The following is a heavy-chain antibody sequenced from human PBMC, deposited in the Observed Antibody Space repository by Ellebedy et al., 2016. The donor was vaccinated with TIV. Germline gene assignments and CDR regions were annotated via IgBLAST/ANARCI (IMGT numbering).Heavy chain of an antibody. CDR3: ATGARSEGGY. V-gene: IGHV3-7*01. CDR2: IKEAGSRT. Sequence: PGGSLRLSCAASGFTFSNYWMNWVRQAPGTGLEWVANIKEAGSRTSDVDSVRGRFTISRDNAKNSLYLQMNSLRAEDTAVYYCATGARSEGGYWGQGTLVTVSS. CDR1: GFTFSNYW. D-gene: IGHD2-15*01. J-gene: IGHJ4*02.